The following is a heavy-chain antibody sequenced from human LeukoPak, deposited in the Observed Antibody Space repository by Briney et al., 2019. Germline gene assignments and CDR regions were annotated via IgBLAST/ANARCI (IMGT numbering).Heavy chain of an antibody. CDR3: ARDGDYYDSSGSVRAFDI. V-gene: IGHV4-31*03. Sequence: SETLSLTCTVSGGSINSGGYYWSWIRQHPGKGLEWIGYINHSGNTYYNPSLKSRVTISVDKSKNQLSLKLSSVTAADTAVYYCARDGDYYDSSGSVRAFDIWGQGTMVTVSS. D-gene: IGHD3-22*01. CDR1: GGSINSGGYY. J-gene: IGHJ3*02. CDR2: INHSGNT.